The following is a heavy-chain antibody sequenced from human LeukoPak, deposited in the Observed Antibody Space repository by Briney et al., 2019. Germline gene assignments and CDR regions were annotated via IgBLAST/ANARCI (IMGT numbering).Heavy chain of an antibody. V-gene: IGHV1-18*01. J-gene: IGHJ6*02. CDR3: ARGIAAAGDYYYYGMDV. Sequence: ASVKVSCEASGYTFTSYGISWVRQAPGQGLEWMGWISAYNGNTNYAQKLQGRVTMTTDTSTSTAYMELRSLRSDDTAVYYCARGIAAAGDYYYYGMDVWGQGTTVTVSS. CDR2: ISAYNGNT. D-gene: IGHD6-13*01. CDR1: GYTFTSYG.